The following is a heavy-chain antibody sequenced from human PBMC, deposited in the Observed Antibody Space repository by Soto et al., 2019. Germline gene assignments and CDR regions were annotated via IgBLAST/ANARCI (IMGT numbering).Heavy chain of an antibody. V-gene: IGHV3-30*03. CDR1: GFTFSSYV. Sequence: GGSLRLSCAASGFTFSSYVMHWVRQAPGKGLEWVAFISYDGSNKYFADSVKGRFTISRDNSKNTLYLQMNSLRAEDTAVYYCATEYYDILTGYLKSGFDYWGQGTLVTVSS. D-gene: IGHD3-9*01. CDR2: ISYDGSNK. CDR3: ATEYYDILTGYLKSGFDY. J-gene: IGHJ4*02.